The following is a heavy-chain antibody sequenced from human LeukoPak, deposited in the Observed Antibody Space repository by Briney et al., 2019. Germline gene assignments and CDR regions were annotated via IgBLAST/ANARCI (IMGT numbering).Heavy chain of an antibody. D-gene: IGHD5-18*01. CDR1: GYTFTSYV. CDR2: ISAYNGNT. CDR3: ARARRYSYGTSSAEYFQH. J-gene: IGHJ1*01. Sequence: ASVKVSCKASGYTFTSYVISWVRQAPGQGLEWMGWISAYNGNTNYAQKLQGRVTMTTDTSTSTAYMELRSLRSDDTAVYCCARARRYSYGTSSAEYFQHWGQGTLVTVSS. V-gene: IGHV1-18*04.